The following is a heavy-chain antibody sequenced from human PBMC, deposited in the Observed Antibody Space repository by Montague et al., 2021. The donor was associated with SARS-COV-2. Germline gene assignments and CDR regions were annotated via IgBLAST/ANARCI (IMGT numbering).Heavy chain of an antibody. Sequence: SETLSLTCTVTGDSVISDKYYWSWIRQPPGKGLEWIGFIYDGGSTSYNPSLNSRVTITIDTSKNQFSLNLMSVTPADTAVYYCVKGSGYPWGQGTLVTVSS. D-gene: IGHD3-22*01. CDR2: IYDGGST. CDR1: GDSVISDKYY. V-gene: IGHV4-61*01. CDR3: VKGSGYP. J-gene: IGHJ5*02.